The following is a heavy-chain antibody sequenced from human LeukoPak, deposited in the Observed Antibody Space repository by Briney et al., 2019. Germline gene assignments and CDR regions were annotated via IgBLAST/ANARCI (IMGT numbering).Heavy chain of an antibody. CDR1: GFTFSTYA. CDR2: ISGSGDST. Sequence: PGGSLRLSCAASGFTFSTYAVNLVRQAPRKGLEWVLTISGSGDSTYYADSVKGRFTISRDNSKDTLYLQMSSVRVDDTAVYYCARDRGRYYDSRGFYWGYYFDSWGQGILVTVST. CDR3: ARDRGRYYDSRGFYWGYYFDS. J-gene: IGHJ4*02. D-gene: IGHD3-22*01. V-gene: IGHV3-23*01.